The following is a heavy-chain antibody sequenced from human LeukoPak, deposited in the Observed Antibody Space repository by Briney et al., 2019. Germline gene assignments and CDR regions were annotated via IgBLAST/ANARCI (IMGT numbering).Heavy chain of an antibody. D-gene: IGHD3-22*01. J-gene: IGHJ3*02. CDR3: ATGGPPTYYYDGSGREYPDAFDI. CDR2: FDPEDGET. Sequence: ASVKVSCKVSGYTLTELSMHWVRQAPGKGLEWMGGFDPEDGETIYAQKFQGRVTMTEDTSTDTAYMELSSLRSEDTAVYYCATGGPPTYYYDGSGREYPDAFDIWGQGTMVTVSS. CDR1: GYTLTELS. V-gene: IGHV1-24*01.